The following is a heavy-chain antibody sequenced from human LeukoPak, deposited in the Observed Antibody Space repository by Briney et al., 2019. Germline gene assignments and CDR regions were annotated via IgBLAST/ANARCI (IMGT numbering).Heavy chain of an antibody. D-gene: IGHD3-22*01. CDR1: GFTFSSYG. CDR2: ISYDGSNK. CDR3: AKDVDPYQYYYDSSGYSYFDY. V-gene: IGHV3-30*18. J-gene: IGHJ4*02. Sequence: GGSLRLSCAASGFTFSSYGMHWVRQAPGKGLEWVAVISYDGSNKYYADSVKGRFTISRDNSKNTLYLQMNSLRAEDTAVYYCAKDVDPYQYYYDSSGYSYFDYWGQGTLVTVSS.